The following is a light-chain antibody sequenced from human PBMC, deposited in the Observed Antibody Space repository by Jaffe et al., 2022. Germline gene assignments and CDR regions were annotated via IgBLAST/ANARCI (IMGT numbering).Light chain of an antibody. Sequence: DIVMTQSPDSLAVSLGERATINCKSSQSVLFSSDNKNYLAWYQQKPGQPPKLLIYWASTRESGVPDRFSGSGSGTDFTLTISSLKAEDVAVYYCQQYYSGPSFGQGTKLEIK. CDR2: WAS. V-gene: IGKV4-1*01. CDR3: QQYYSGPS. J-gene: IGKJ2*01. CDR1: QSVLFSSDNKNY.